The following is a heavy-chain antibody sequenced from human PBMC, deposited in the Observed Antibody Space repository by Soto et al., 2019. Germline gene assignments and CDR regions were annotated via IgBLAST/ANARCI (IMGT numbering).Heavy chain of an antibody. Sequence: SETLSLTYTVSGCSISSGGYYSSWNRQHPGKVLQWTGYIYYSGSTYYNPSLKSRFTIAVDTYKNRFSLKVSSVTAANTAVFYWGRVDYSNSYYYYGMEVWGQGTRVAVSS. V-gene: IGHV4-31*03. CDR3: GRVDYSNSYYYYGMEV. D-gene: IGHD4-4*01. CDR2: IYYSGST. J-gene: IGHJ6*02. CDR1: GCSISSGGYY.